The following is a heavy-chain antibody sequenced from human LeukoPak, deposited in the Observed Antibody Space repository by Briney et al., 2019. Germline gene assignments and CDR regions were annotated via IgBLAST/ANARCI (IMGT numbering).Heavy chain of an antibody. CDR1: GFTFSSYA. D-gene: IGHD2-15*01. J-gene: IGHJ4*02. Sequence: GGSLRLSCAASGFTFSSYAMSWVRQAPGKGLEWVSAISGSGGSTYYADSVKGRFTISRDNSKNTLYLQMNSLRAEDTAVYYCAKDDSWMEYCSGGSCYPLGYWGQGTLVTVSS. V-gene: IGHV3-23*01. CDR3: AKDDSWMEYCSGGSCYPLGY. CDR2: ISGSGGST.